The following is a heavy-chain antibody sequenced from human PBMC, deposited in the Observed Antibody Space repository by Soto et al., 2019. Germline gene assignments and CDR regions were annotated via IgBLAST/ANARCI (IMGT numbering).Heavy chain of an antibody. CDR2: IYYSGST. CDR3: ARVPRYYYGSGRLKGFDY. Sequence: PSETLSLTCTVSGGSISSGGYYWSWIRQHPGKGLEWIGYIYYSGSTYYNPSLKSRVTISVDTSKNQFSLKLSSVTAADTAVYYCARVPRYYYGSGRLKGFDYWGQGTPVTVSS. J-gene: IGHJ4*02. CDR1: GGSISSGGYY. D-gene: IGHD3-10*01. V-gene: IGHV4-31*03.